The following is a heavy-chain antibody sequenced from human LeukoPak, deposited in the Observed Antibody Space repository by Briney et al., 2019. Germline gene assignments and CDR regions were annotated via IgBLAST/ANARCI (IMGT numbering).Heavy chain of an antibody. V-gene: IGHV3-74*01. CDR1: GFNLRTFW. D-gene: IGHD1-26*01. CDR2: ISPDGSVT. Sequence: GGSLRLSCAASGFNLRTFWIHWIRQDAGGRLVWVSRISPDGSVTTYTASVKGRFAISRDNAKNTLYLEMNSLRADDAAIYYCVSDSGLRSGGDSWGQGTPVTVSS. CDR3: VSDSGLRSGGDS. J-gene: IGHJ4*02.